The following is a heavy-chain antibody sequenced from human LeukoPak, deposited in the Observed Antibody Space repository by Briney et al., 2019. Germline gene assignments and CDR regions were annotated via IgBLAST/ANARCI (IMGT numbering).Heavy chain of an antibody. D-gene: IGHD3-10*02. J-gene: IGHJ6*04. CDR3: AELGITMIGGV. CDR1: GFTFSSYS. V-gene: IGHV3-48*01. CDR2: ISTSSSTIYISSSSSTI. Sequence: GGSLRLSCAASGFTFSSYSMNWVRQAPGKGLEWVSYISTSSSTIYISSSSSTIHYADSVKGRFTISRDNAKNSLYLQMNSLRAEDTAVYYCAELGITMIGGVWGKGTTVTISS.